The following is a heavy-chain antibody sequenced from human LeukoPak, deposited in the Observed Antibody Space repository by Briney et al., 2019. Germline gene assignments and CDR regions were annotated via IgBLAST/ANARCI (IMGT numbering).Heavy chain of an antibody. CDR3: ARGRGGDNWNYSSFDY. D-gene: IGHD1-7*01. CDR2: IYTSGST. Sequence: SETLSLTCTVSGGSLSSYYWSWIRQPAGKGLEWIGRIYTSGSTNYNPSLKSRVTMSVDTSKNQFSLELSSVTAADTAVYYCARGRGGDNWNYSSFDYWGQGTLVTVSS. V-gene: IGHV4-4*07. J-gene: IGHJ4*02. CDR1: GGSLSSYY.